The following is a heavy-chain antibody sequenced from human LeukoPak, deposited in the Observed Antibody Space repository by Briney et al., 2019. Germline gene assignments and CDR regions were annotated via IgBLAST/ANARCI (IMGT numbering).Heavy chain of an antibody. CDR3: ATATVPGAIDGRFDPFDI. D-gene: IGHD2-2*02. CDR1: GGTLRSYA. CDR2: SIPLYHST. J-gene: IGHJ3*02. V-gene: IGHV1-69*05. Sequence: SVKVSFKASGGTLRSYAFNGVRQAPAQGLAWMGGSIPLYHSTNYAKNFQGRVKFTTDESTNTVHMDLSSLKSEDTAVYYCATATVPGAIDGRFDPFDIWGQGTMVTVSS.